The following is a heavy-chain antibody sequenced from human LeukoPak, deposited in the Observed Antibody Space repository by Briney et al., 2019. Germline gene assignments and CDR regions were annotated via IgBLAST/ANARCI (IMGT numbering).Heavy chain of an antibody. V-gene: IGHV4-59*08. CDR3: ARQKPPLRGYSGYDFDY. CDR2: IYYSGST. Sequence: SSETLSLTCTVSGGSISSYYWSWIRQPPGKGLECIGYIYYSGSTNYNPSLKSRVTISVDTSKNQFSLKLSSVTAADTAVYYCARQKPPLRGYSGYDFDYWGQGTLVTVSS. D-gene: IGHD5-12*01. J-gene: IGHJ4*02. CDR1: GGSISSYY.